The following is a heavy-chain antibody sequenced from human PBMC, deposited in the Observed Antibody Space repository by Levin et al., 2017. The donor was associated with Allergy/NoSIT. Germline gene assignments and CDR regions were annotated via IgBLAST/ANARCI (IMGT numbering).Heavy chain of an antibody. CDR2: ISWNSGSI. Sequence: PGGSLRLSCAASGFTFDDYVMHWVRQGPGKGLEWVSGISWNSGSIGYVGSVKGRFTISRDNAKNSLYLQMNSLRPDDTALYYCAKGLSPREEQQLVQVYYYGMDVWGQGTTVTVSS. CDR3: AKGLSPREEQQLVQVYYYGMDV. D-gene: IGHD6-13*01. J-gene: IGHJ6*02. V-gene: IGHV3-9*01. CDR1: GFTFDDYV.